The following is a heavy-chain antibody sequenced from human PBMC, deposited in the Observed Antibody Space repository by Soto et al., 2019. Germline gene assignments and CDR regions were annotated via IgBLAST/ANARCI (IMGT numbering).Heavy chain of an antibody. V-gene: IGHV1-69*01. Sequence: QAQLLQSGAEMKKPGSSVKVSCKASGGTFSGYALSWVRQAPGQGLEWMGGIIPVLGIKNYAQKFQDRITIAADESTGTASLDLRDLKSAETAIYYCAKDPRRITGPTSIADFQHWGPRTLVTVS. J-gene: IGHJ1*01. CDR1: GGTFSGYA. CDR2: IIPVLGIK. D-gene: IGHD1-1*01. CDR3: AKDPRRITGPTSIADFQH.